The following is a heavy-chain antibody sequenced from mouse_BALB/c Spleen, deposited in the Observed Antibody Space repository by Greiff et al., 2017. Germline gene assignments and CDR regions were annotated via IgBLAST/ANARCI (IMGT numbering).Heavy chain of an antibody. CDR2: ISYSGST. CDR3: ARYRDDGYYWFAY. D-gene: IGHD2-3*01. Sequence: EVQLKESGPSLVKPSQTLSLTCSVTGDSITSGYWNWIRKFPGNKLEYMGYISYSGSTYYNPSLKSRISITRDTSKNQYYLQLNSVTTEDTATYYCARYRDDGYYWFAYWGQGTLVTVSA. J-gene: IGHJ3*01. CDR1: GDSITSGY. V-gene: IGHV3-8*02.